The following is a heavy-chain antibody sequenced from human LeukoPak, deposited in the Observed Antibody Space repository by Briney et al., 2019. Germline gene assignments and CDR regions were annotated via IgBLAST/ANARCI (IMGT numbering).Heavy chain of an antibody. V-gene: IGHV3-48*03. D-gene: IGHD2-15*01. Sequence: PGGSPRLSCAASGFSFSSYEMNWVRHAPGKGLEWVSYISASGTTIYYADSVKGRFTISRDNSKNTLYLQMNSLRAEDTAVYYCARGSKDRYPEYWGQGTLVTVSS. CDR2: ISASGTTI. CDR3: ARGSKDRYPEY. J-gene: IGHJ4*02. CDR1: GFSFSSYE.